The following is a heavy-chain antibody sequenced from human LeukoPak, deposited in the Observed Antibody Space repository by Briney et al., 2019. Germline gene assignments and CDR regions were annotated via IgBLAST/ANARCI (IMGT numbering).Heavy chain of an antibody. CDR3: ASHTVSRSP. J-gene: IGHJ5*02. D-gene: IGHD4-11*01. CDR2: IRTNGGGGDT. V-gene: IGHV3-23*01. Sequence: GGSLRLSCAGSGFTFSTSSMSWVRQGPGKGLEWVSTIRTNGGGGDTYYADSVKGRFTISRDDSKNTVYLEMNSLRAEDTAVYYCASHTVSRSPRGQGTLVTVSS. CDR1: GFTFSTSS.